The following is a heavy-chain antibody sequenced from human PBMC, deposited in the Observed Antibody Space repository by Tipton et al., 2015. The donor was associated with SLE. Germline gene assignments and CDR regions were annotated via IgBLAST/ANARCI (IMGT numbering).Heavy chain of an antibody. J-gene: IGHJ4*02. Sequence: TLSLTCTVSGGSISSSSYYWGWIRQPPGKGLEWIGSIYYSGSTYYNPSLKSRVTISVDTSKSQFSLNLRSVTAADTAVYYCARGLAYDYVWGSYRQYYFDYWGQGTLVTVSS. CDR2: IYYSGST. CDR3: ARGLAYDYVWGSYRQYYFDY. D-gene: IGHD3-16*02. V-gene: IGHV4-39*07. CDR1: GGSISSSSYY.